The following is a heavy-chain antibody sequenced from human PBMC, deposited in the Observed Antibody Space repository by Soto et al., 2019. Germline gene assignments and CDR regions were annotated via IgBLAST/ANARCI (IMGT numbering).Heavy chain of an antibody. D-gene: IGHD6-13*01. Sequence: QVQLQESGPGLVKPSQTLSLTCTVSGGSISSGGYYWSWIRQHPGKGLEWIGYIYYSGSTYYNPSLKRRVTISVDTSKNQFSLKLSSVTAADTAVYYCARASSSWYGGWFDPWGQGTLVTVSS. CDR1: GGSISSGGYY. V-gene: IGHV4-31*03. CDR3: ARASSSWYGGWFDP. CDR2: IYYSGST. J-gene: IGHJ5*02.